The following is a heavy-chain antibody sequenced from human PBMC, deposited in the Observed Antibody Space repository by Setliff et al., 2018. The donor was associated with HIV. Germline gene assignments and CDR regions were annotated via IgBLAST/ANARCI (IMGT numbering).Heavy chain of an antibody. D-gene: IGHD5-12*01. J-gene: IGHJ4*02. CDR1: GFSFSSYA. CDR2: ISGSGGST. CDR3: AKASRGGYLLYFDY. V-gene: IGHV3-23*01. Sequence: GGSLRLSCAANGFSFSSYAMSWVRQAPGKGLEWVSAISGSGGSTYYADSVKGRFTISRDNSKNTLYLQMNSLRAEDTAVYYCAKASRGGYLLYFDYWGQGTLVTVSS.